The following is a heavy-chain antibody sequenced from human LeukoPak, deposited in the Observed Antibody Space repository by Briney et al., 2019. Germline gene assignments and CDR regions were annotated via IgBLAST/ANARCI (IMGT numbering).Heavy chain of an antibody. D-gene: IGHD3-10*01. Sequence: GGSLRLSCAASGFTFSSYAMSWVRQAPGKGLEWVSAISGSGGSTYYADSVKGRFTISRDNSKNTLYLQMNSVRAEDTAVYYCAKIWAYGSGSYWGQGTLVTVSS. V-gene: IGHV3-23*01. CDR1: GFTFSSYA. CDR2: ISGSGGST. J-gene: IGHJ4*02. CDR3: AKIWAYGSGSY.